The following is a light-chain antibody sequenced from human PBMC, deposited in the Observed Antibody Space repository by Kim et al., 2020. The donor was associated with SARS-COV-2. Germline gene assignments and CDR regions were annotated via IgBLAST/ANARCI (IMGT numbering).Light chain of an antibody. Sequence: ATINCKSSQSVLYSSNNKNYLAWYQQKPGQPPKLLIYWASTRESGIPDRFSGSGSGTDFTLTISSLQAEDVAVYYCQQYYSTPWTFGQGTKVDIK. J-gene: IGKJ1*01. CDR2: WAS. CDR3: QQYYSTPWT. V-gene: IGKV4-1*01. CDR1: QSVLYSSNNKNY.